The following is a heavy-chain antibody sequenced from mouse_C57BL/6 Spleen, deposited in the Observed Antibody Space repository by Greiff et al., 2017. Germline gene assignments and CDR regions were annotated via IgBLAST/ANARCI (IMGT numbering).Heavy chain of an antibody. CDR1: GYAFSSSW. CDR3: ARQWYYYGNYVDGLDY. Sequence: VQLVESGPELVKPGASVKISCKASGYAFSSSWMNWVKQRPGRGLEWIGRIYPVDGDTNYNGKFKGKATLTADKSSSTAYMQLSSLTSEDSAVYFDARQWYYYGNYVDGLDYWGQGTSVTVSA. V-gene: IGHV1-82*01. J-gene: IGHJ4*01. D-gene: IGHD2-1*01. CDR2: IYPVDGDT.